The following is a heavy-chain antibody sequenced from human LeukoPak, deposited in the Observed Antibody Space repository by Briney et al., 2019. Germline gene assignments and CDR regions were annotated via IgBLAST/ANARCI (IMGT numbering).Heavy chain of an antibody. J-gene: IGHJ4*02. CDR2: IYHSGST. Sequence: SETLSLTRTVSGGSISSGGYYWSWIRQPPGKGLEWIGYIYHSGSTYYNPSLKSRVTISVDRSKNQFSLKLSSVTAADTAVYYCARARYCSSTSCWGGTFDYWGQGTLVTVSS. CDR1: GGSISSGGYY. D-gene: IGHD2-2*01. CDR3: ARARYCSSTSCWGGTFDY. V-gene: IGHV4-30-2*01.